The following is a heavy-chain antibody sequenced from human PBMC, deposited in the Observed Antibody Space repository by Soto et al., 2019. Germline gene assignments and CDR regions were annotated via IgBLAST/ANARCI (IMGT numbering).Heavy chain of an antibody. CDR2: INAGNGNT. CDR3: AGGANDLINFDWYFDL. J-gene: IGHJ2*01. D-gene: IGHD1-20*01. CDR1: GYTFTSYA. V-gene: IGHV1-3*05. Sequence: QVQLVQSGAEEKKPGASVKVSCKASGYTFTSYAMHWVRQAPGQRLEWMGWINAGNGNTKYSQKFQGRVTITGDTSASTAYMELSSLRSEDTAVYYCAGGANDLINFDWYFDLWGRGTLVTVSS.